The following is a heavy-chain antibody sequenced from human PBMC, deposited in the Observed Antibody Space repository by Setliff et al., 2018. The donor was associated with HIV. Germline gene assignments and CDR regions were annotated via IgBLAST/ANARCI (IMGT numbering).Heavy chain of an antibody. Sequence: KTSETLSLTCTVSGGSISSSSYYWGWIRQPPGKGLEWIGSIYYSGSTYYNPSLKSRVTISLDTSKNQFSLKLTPVTAADTAVYYCAKLSGDYYYFDYWGQGTLVTVSS. D-gene: IGHD2-21*02. CDR1: GGSISSSSYY. J-gene: IGHJ4*02. CDR2: IYYSGST. V-gene: IGHV4-39*07. CDR3: AKLSGDYYYFDY.